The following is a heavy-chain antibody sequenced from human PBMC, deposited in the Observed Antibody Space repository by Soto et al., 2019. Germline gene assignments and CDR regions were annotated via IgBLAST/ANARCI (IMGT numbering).Heavy chain of an antibody. CDR1: VGSISSSNW. J-gene: IGHJ3*02. CDR2: IYHSGST. CDR3: ARDGDYGDAFDI. V-gene: IGHV4-4*02. Sequence: TSETLSLTCAVSVGSISSSNWGSWFRQPPGKGLEWIGEIYHSGSTNYNPSLKSRVTISVDKSKNQFSLKLSSVTAADTAVYYCARDGDYGDAFDIWGQGTMVTVSS. D-gene: IGHD4-17*01.